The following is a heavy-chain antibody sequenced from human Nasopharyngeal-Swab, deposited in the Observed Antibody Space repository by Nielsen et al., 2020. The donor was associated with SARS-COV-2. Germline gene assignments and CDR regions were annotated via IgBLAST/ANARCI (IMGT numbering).Heavy chain of an antibody. CDR3: ARGLSGIVPAPILGLGPYYYYYMDV. Sequence: WIRQPPGKGPEWIAEINHSGSTNYNPSLKSRVTLSVDTSMNQVSLEVSSVTAADTAVYYCARGLSGIVPAPILGLGPYYYYYMDVWGKGTTVTSP. D-gene: IGHD2-2*01. V-gene: IGHV4-34*01. J-gene: IGHJ6*03. CDR2: INHSGST.